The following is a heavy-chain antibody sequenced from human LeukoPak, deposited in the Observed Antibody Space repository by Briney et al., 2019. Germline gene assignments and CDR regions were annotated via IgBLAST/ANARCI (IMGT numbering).Heavy chain of an antibody. J-gene: IGHJ4*02. V-gene: IGHV1-2*02. D-gene: IGHD6-19*01. CDR1: GYTFTSYA. Sequence: GASVKVSCKASGYTFTSYAMHWVRQAPGQRLEWMGWINPNSGGTNYAQKFQGRVTMTRDTSISAAYMELSRLRSDDTAVYYCARDLAVAGTMVEFDYWGQGTLVTVSS. CDR3: ARDLAVAGTMVEFDY. CDR2: INPNSGGT.